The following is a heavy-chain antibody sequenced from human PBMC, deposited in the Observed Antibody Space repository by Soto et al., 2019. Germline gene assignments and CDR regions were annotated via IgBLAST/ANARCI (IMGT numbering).Heavy chain of an antibody. J-gene: IGHJ6*02. CDR1: GGSISSGGYY. CDR2: IYYSGST. Sequence: PSETLSLTCTVSGGSISSGGYYWSWIRQHPGKGLEWIGYIYYSGSTYYNPSLKSRVTISVDTSKNQFSLKLSSVTAADTAVYYCAREVYYYYYGMDVWGQGTTVPSP. CDR3: AREVYYYYYGMDV. V-gene: IGHV4-31*03.